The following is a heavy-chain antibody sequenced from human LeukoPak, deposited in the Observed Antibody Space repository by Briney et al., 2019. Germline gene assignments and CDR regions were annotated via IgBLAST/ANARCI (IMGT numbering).Heavy chain of an antibody. CDR3: GRWLYSSGWAFDY. D-gene: IGHD6-19*01. Sequence: GGSLRLSCAASGFTFDDYGMSWVRQAPGKGLEWVSAINWDGTSTGYADSVKGRFTICRDNAKNSLYLQMNSLRAEDTAVYYCGRWLYSSGWAFDYWGQGTLVTVSS. J-gene: IGHJ4*02. CDR2: INWDGTST. CDR1: GFTFDDYG. V-gene: IGHV3-20*04.